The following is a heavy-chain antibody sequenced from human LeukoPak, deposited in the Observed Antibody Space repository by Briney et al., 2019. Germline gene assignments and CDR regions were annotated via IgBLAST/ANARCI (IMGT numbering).Heavy chain of an antibody. Sequence: SDTLSLTCAVSGYSIGGSNWWGWIRQPPGKGLEWIGYIYYSGSTYYNPSLKSRVTMSVDTSKNQFSLKLSSVTAVDTAMYYCARVITGTTNWFDPWGHGALVTVSS. CDR2: IYYSGST. V-gene: IGHV4-28*03. J-gene: IGHJ5*02. CDR1: GYSIGGSNW. CDR3: ARVITGTTNWFDP. D-gene: IGHD1-20*01.